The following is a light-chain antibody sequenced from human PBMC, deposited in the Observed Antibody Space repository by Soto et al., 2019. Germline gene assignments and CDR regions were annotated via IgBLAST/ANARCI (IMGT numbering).Light chain of an antibody. CDR3: QQYGSSPS. V-gene: IGKV3D-20*01. CDR1: QSVXTNY. Sequence: IVLTQSXXXXSLSPGERATXXXXASQSVXTNYVAWYQQKPGQAPRLLMYDSSTRATGISXRXXGSGSGTDFTLTISRVEPEDFAVYYCQQYGSSPSFGGGTKVEIK. CDR2: DSS. J-gene: IGKJ4*01.